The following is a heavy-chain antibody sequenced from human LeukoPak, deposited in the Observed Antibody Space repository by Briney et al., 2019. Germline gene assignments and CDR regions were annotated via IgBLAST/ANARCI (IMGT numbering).Heavy chain of an antibody. J-gene: IGHJ6*02. CDR2: ISSSSSYI. CDR3: ARDHSSSSSGGDYYYGMDV. CDR1: GFTFSSYS. V-gene: IGHV3-21*01. Sequence: KPGGSLRLSCAASGFTFSSYSMNWVRQAPGKGLEWVSSISSSSSYIYYADSVKGRFTISRDNAKNSLYLQMNSLRAEDTAVYYCARDHSSSSSGGDYYYGMDVWGQGTTVTVSS. D-gene: IGHD6-6*01.